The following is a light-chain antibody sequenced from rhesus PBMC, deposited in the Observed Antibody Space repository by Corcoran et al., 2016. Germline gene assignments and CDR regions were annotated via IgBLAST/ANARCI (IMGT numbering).Light chain of an antibody. Sequence: EIVMTQSPATLSLSPGETATLSCRASQSVGSYLAWYQQKPGQAPTLLVHSAYVRAPGIPDRFSGSGSRTDVTLTISSLEPEDVGVYYCQKYNDWPLTFGGGTKVEIK. CDR2: SAY. CDR3: QKYNDWPLT. J-gene: IGKJ4*01. V-gene: IGKV3-40*01. CDR1: QSVGSY.